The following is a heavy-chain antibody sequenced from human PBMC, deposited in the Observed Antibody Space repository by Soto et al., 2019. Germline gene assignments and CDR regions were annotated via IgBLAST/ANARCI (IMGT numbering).Heavy chain of an antibody. J-gene: IGHJ6*02. D-gene: IGHD6-6*01. CDR1: GDSVSSDRGA. Sequence: SQTLSLTCAISGDSVSSDRGAWNWIRQSPSRGLEWLGRTYYRSKWYIDYAESVKSRIIINADTSRKQFSLQLHYMTPEDTAVYYCARMNVAGRLDFYYYGMDVWGQGTTVTVSS. V-gene: IGHV6-1*01. CDR3: ARMNVAGRLDFYYYGMDV. CDR2: TYYRSKWYI.